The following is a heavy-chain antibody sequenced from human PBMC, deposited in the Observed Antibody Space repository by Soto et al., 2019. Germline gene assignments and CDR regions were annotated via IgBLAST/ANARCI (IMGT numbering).Heavy chain of an antibody. CDR2: IYYSGST. J-gene: IGHJ6*02. CDR3: ARSGYGSGLILDYYYYNCMDV. Sequence: SETLSLTSTVSGGSISSSSYYWGWIRQPPGKGLEWIGSIYYSGSTYYNPSLKSRVTISVDTSKNQFSLKLSSVTAADTAVYYCARSGYGSGLILDYYYYNCMDVWGQGTTVTVSS. D-gene: IGHD6-19*01. V-gene: IGHV4-39*01. CDR1: GGSISSSSYY.